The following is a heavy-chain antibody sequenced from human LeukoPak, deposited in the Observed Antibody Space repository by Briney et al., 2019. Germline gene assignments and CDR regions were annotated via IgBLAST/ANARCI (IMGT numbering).Heavy chain of an antibody. D-gene: IGHD3-10*01. V-gene: IGHV3-7*01. Sequence: GGSLRLSCAASGFTFSSYWMSWVRQAPGKGLEWVANIKQDGSEKYYVDSVKGRFTISRDNAKNSLYLQMNSLRAEDTAVYYCARSTQYYYGSGSYYNDRFDYWGQGTLVTVSS. CDR2: IKQDGSEK. CDR3: ARSTQYYYGSGSYYNDRFDY. CDR1: GFTFSSYW. J-gene: IGHJ4*02.